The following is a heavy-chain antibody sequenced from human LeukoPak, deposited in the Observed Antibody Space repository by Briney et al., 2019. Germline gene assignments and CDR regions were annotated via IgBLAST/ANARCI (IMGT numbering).Heavy chain of an antibody. J-gene: IGHJ6*04. CDR2: INSDGSTT. V-gene: IGHV3-74*01. D-gene: IGHD3-10*01. CDR1: GFTFSRYW. CDR3: ATGVFYGMDV. Sequence: GGSLRLSCAASGFTFSRYWMHWVRQPPGKGLVWVSRINSDGSTTSYADSVKGRFTISRDNAKNTLYLQMNSLRAEDTAVYYCATGVFYGMDVWGKGTTVTVSS.